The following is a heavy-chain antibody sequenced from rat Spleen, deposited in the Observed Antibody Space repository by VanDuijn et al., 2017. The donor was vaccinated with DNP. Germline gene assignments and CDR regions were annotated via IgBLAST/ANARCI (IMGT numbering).Heavy chain of an antibody. CDR3: ATGTLAY. J-gene: IGHJ3*01. V-gene: IGHV5-19*01. CDR2: ISASGGST. CDR1: GFSLTSYG. Sequence: VQMKETGPGLVQTTQTLSVTCTVSGFSLTSYGVHWVRQAPGKGLEWVATISASGGSTYYRDSVKGRFTISRDNAKSTLYLQMDSLRSEDTATYYCATGTLAYWGQGTLVTVSS.